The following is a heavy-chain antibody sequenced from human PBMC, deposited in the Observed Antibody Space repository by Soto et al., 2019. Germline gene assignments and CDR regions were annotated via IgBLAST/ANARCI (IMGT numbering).Heavy chain of an antibody. CDR3: ARDSVYGSASSGNHYLDY. CDR2: IKRDASEK. D-gene: IGHD3-10*01. Sequence: EVQLVESGGGLVQPGGSLRLSCAASGFAFGNYWMSWVRQVPGTGLEWLGTIKRDASEKKYVDSVRGRFTMSRDNAKNSLYRQMDSLIGEDPAVDDCARDSVYGSASSGNHYLDYWGQGTLVIVS. V-gene: IGHV3-7*01. J-gene: IGHJ4*02. CDR1: GFAFGNYW.